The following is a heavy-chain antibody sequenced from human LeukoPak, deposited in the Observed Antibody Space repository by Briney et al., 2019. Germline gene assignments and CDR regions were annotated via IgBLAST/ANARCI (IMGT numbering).Heavy chain of an antibody. CDR1: GGSISSSSYY. CDR2: IYYSGST. CDR3: ARMYPDSSGWNFDY. Sequence: SETLSLTCTVSGGSISSSSYYWGWIRQPPGRGREGIGSIYYSGSTYYNPSLKSRVTISVDTSKNQFSLKLSSVTAADTAVYYRARMYPDSSGWNFDYWGQGTLVTVSS. J-gene: IGHJ4*02. V-gene: IGHV4-39*01. D-gene: IGHD6-19*01.